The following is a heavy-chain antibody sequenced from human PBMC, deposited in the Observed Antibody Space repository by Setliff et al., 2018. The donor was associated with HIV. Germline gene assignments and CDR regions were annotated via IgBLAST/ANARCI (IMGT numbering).Heavy chain of an antibody. D-gene: IGHD3-10*01. Sequence: ASVTVSCKASSEYTFTNFDINWVRQAPGQGLEWMGWMHPHSGNTDYTQKFQGRVTMTRNTPRSTAYMELSSLRSEDTAVYYCASYYGSWAHYPYYYYMDVWGKGTTVTVSS. CDR3: ASYYGSWAHYPYYYYMDV. CDR1: SEYTFTNFD. CDR2: MHPHSGNT. J-gene: IGHJ6*03. V-gene: IGHV1-8*02.